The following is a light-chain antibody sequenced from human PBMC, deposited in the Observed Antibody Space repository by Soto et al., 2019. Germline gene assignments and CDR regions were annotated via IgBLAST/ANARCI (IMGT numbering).Light chain of an antibody. CDR1: QSISNY. CDR3: QQSYSTLFA. CDR2: AAS. J-gene: IGKJ3*01. Sequence: IQMTQSPSTLSASVGDRVTITCRASQSISNYLNWYQQKPGQAPKLLIYAASSLQSGVPSRFSGSGSGPDFTLTINTLRPEDFGSYPCQQSYSTLFAFGPGTNVAI. V-gene: IGKV1-39*01.